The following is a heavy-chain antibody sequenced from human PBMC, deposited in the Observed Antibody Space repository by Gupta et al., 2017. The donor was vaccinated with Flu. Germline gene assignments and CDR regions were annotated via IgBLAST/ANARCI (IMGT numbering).Heavy chain of an antibody. D-gene: IGHD3-3*01. J-gene: IGHJ6*02. CDR2: ISWNSGSI. CDR1: GFTFDDYA. Sequence: EVQLVESGGGLVQPGRSLRLSCAASGFTFDDYALHWVRQAPGKGLEWVSGISWNSGSIGYADSVKGRFTISRDNAKNSLYLQMNSLRAEDTALYYCAKANGVSTNYYYYGMDVWGQGTTVTVSS. CDR3: AKANGVSTNYYYYGMDV. V-gene: IGHV3-9*01.